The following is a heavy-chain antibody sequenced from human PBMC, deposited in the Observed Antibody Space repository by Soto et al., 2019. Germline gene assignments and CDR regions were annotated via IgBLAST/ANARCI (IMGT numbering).Heavy chain of an antibody. J-gene: IGHJ4*02. CDR2: INHSGST. CDR3: VRGISVNVLVQRDAPDKYYFDS. V-gene: IGHV4-34*01. CDR1: GGSFSSYY. D-gene: IGHD6-13*01. Sequence: SETLSLTCAVYGGSFSSYYWSWIRQPPGKGLEWIGEINHSGSTNYNPSLKSRVTISVDTSKNQFSLKLTSVTAADTAVYYCVRGISVNVLVQRDAPDKYYFDSWGQGTLVTVSS.